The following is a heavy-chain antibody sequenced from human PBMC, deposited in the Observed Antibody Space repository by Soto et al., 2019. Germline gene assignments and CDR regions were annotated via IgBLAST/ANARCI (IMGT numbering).Heavy chain of an antibody. D-gene: IGHD2-21*02. CDR1: GGSFSGYY. J-gene: IGHJ3*02. CDR2: INHSGST. CDR3: AGGWGGGNSGHAVDI. V-gene: IGHV4-34*01. Sequence: QVQLQQWGAGLLKPSETLSLTCAVYGGSFSGYYWSWIRQPPGKGLEWIGEINHSGSTNYNPSLKSRVTISVDTSKNRFSPKLSAVTAADTAVYYCAGGWGGGNSGHAVDIWGQGTMVTVSS.